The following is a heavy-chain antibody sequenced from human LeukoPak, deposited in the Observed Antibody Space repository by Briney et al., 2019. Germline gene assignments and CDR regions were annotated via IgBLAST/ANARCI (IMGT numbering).Heavy chain of an antibody. D-gene: IGHD5-12*01. CDR3: ARAQGATRGFHWFDP. CDR2: IYYSGST. CDR1: AVSISRHF. Sequence: SETLSLTCNFSAVSISRHFWSWIRQPPGKGLEWIGYIYYSGSTNYNPSLKSRVTISVDTSKNQFSLKLSSVTAADTAVYYCARAQGATRGFHWFDPWGQGTLVTVSS. V-gene: IGHV4-59*11. J-gene: IGHJ5*02.